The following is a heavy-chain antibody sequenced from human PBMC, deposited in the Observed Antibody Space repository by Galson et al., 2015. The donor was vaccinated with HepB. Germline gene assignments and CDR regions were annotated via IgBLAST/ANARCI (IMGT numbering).Heavy chain of an antibody. V-gene: IGHV3-53*04. CDR1: GFTVSSNY. CDR3: ARDRGYSSGWYDY. CDR2: IYSGGST. Sequence: SLRLSCAASGFTVSSNYMSWVRQAPGKGLEWVSVIYSGGSTYYADSVKGRFTISRHNSKNTLYLQMNSLRAEDTAVYYCARDRGYSSGWYDYWGQGTLVTVSS. J-gene: IGHJ4*02. D-gene: IGHD6-19*01.